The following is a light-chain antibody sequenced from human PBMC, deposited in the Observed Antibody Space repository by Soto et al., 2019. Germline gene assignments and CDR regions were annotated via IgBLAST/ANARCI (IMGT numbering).Light chain of an antibody. CDR3: QQYNKWPVT. J-gene: IGKJ4*01. CDR2: HAS. Sequence: EIVMTQSPATLSVSPGERATLSCRASQSVSSNLAWYQQKPGQAPRLLIYHASTRATGIPARFSGSGSGTEFTLTISSLQSEDFAVYYCQQYNKWPVTFGGGTTVEIK. V-gene: IGKV3-15*01. CDR1: QSVSSN.